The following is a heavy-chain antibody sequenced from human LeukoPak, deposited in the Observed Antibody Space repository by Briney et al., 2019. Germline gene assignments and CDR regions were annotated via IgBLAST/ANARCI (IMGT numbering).Heavy chain of an antibody. Sequence: PGGSLRLSCAASGFTFSSYAMSWVRQAPGKGMKWVSGISWNSGSIGYADSVKGRFTISRDNAKNSLYLQMNSLRAEDMALYYCAKDMGPTGDPYYYFDYWGQGTLVTVSS. CDR2: ISWNSGSI. CDR3: AKDMGPTGDPYYYFDY. V-gene: IGHV3-9*03. J-gene: IGHJ4*02. D-gene: IGHD7-27*01. CDR1: GFTFSSYA.